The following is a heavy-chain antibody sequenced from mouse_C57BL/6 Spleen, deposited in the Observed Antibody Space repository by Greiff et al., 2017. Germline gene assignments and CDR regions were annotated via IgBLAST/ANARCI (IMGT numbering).Heavy chain of an antibody. CDR3: ARRSLPFMDY. CDR1: GYTFTDYN. J-gene: IGHJ4*01. CDR2: ITPNNGGT. Sequence: VQLQQSGPELVKPGASVKIPCKASGYTFTDYNMDWVKHSHGKSLEWIGDITPNNGGTIYNQKFKGKATLTVDKSSSTAYMELRSLTSEDTAVYYCARRSLPFMDYWGQGTSVTVSS. V-gene: IGHV1-18*01.